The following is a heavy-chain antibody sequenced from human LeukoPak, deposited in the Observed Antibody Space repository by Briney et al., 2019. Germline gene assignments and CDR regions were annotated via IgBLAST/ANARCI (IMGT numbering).Heavy chain of an antibody. CDR2: ISWNSGSI. D-gene: IGHD3-10*01. CDR1: GFTFDDYA. Sequence: GGSLRLSCAASGFTFDDYAMHWVRQAPGKGLEWVSGISWNSGSIGYADSVKGRFTISRDNAKNSLYLQMNSLRAEDTALYYCAKDYGSGSYYSGDYYGMDVWGQGTTVTVSS. CDR3: AKDYGSGSYYSGDYYGMDV. J-gene: IGHJ6*02. V-gene: IGHV3-9*01.